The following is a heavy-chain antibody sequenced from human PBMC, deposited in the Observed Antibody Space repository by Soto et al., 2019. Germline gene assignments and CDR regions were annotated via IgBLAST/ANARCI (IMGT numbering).Heavy chain of an antibody. CDR3: ARDYLVATISGRYNWFDP. CDR2: IYYSGST. CDR1: GGSISSYY. V-gene: IGHV4-59*01. D-gene: IGHD5-12*01. Sequence: QVQLQESGPGLVTPSETLSLTCTVSGGSISSYYWSWIRQPPGKGLEWLGYIYYSGSTNYNPSLKSRVTIAVDTSKNQFSLKLSSVTAADTAVYYCARDYLVATISGRYNWFDPWGQGTLVTVSS. J-gene: IGHJ5*02.